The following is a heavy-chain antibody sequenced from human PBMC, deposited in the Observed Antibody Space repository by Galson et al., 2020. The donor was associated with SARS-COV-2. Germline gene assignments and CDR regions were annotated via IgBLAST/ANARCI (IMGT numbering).Heavy chain of an antibody. D-gene: IGHD2-2*01. V-gene: IGHV3-30-3*01. CDR1: GITFSNYA. CDR2: ISYDGSNK. CDR3: ASSEMPQCSTTSCSGVN. J-gene: IGHJ4*02. Sequence: TGGSLRLSCAASGITFSNYAMYWVRQAPGKGLEWVAVISYDGSNKYYADSVKGRFTISRDNSKNTLYLQMNSLRVEDTAVYYCASSEMPQCSTTSCSGVNWGQGTLVTVSS.